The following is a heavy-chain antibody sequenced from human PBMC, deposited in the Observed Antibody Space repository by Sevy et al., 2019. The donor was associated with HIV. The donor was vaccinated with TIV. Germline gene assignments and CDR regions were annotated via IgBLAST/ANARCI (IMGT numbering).Heavy chain of an antibody. CDR1: GFTFSDYY. D-gene: IGHD1-26*01. Sequence: GGSLRLSCAASGFTFSDYYMSWIRQAPGKGLEWVAVVSYDGSTKYYADFVKGRFTISRDNSKNTVYLQMNTLRTEDTAVFYCAKGSKATDSAFDLWGQGTMVTVSS. CDR2: VSYDGSTK. J-gene: IGHJ3*01. V-gene: IGHV3-30*18. CDR3: AKGSKATDSAFDL.